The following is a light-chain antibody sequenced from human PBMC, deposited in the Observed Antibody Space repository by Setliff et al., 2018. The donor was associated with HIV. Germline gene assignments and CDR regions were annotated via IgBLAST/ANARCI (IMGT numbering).Light chain of an antibody. Sequence: SYELTQPPSVSVAPGKTARITCGGNNIGSKSVHWYQQKPGQAPVLVIYYDSDRPSGIPERFSGSNSGNTATLTISRVEAGDEADYYCHVWDSRSDHVVFGGGTKVTVL. J-gene: IGLJ2*01. CDR2: YDS. CDR3: HVWDSRSDHVV. V-gene: IGLV3-21*04. CDR1: NIGSKS.